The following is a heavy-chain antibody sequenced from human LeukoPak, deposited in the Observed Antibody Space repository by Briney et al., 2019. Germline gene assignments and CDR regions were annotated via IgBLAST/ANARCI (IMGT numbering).Heavy chain of an antibody. D-gene: IGHD6-13*01. V-gene: IGHV4-59*12. Sequence: SETLSLTCTVSGGSISSYYWSWIRQPPGKGLEWIGYIYYSGSTNYNPSLKSRVTISVDTSKNQFSLKLSSVTAADTAMYYCARAAVDTSDTFDLWGQGTMVTVSP. CDR2: IYYSGST. J-gene: IGHJ3*01. CDR3: ARAAVDTSDTFDL. CDR1: GGSISSYY.